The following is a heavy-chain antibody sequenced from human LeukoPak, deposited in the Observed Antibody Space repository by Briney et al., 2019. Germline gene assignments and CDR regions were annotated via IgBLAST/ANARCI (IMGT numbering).Heavy chain of an antibody. Sequence: PSETLSLTCAVYGGSFSGYYWSWIRQPPGKGLEWIGEINHSGSTNYNPSLKSRATISVDTSKNQFSLKLSSVTAADTAVYYCARRSSWYFGYWGQGTLVTVSS. CDR2: INHSGST. J-gene: IGHJ4*02. CDR3: ARRSSWYFGY. V-gene: IGHV4-34*01. CDR1: GGSFSGYY. D-gene: IGHD6-13*01.